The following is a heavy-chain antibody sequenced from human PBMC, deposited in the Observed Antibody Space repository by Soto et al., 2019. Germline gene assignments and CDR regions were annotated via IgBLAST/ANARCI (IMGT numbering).Heavy chain of an antibody. CDR2: IIPMFGTT. V-gene: IGHV1-69*13. CDR3: ARSKLRFPTRQYSTDYYSLADYYYDMDV. D-gene: IGHD3-22*01. CDR1: GGTFNSYA. J-gene: IGHJ6*02. Sequence: GAPVKVSCKASGGTFNSYAFSWVRQAPGQGLEWMGGIIPMFGTTNYAQKFQGRVTMTADESSSTAYMEVSSLRSEDTAVYYCARSKLRFPTRQYSTDYYSLADYYYDMDVWGQGTTVTVSS.